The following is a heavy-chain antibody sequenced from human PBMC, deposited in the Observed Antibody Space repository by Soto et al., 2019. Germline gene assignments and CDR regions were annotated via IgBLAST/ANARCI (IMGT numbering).Heavy chain of an antibody. Sequence: EVQLLESGGGLVQPGGSLRLSCAATGFTFSNYAMSWVRQAPGKGLGWVSSTGGSGSSTYYADSVKGRFTISRDNSKNTLYLQMNSLRAEDTAVYYCAKDVVGIAGRRGGFDYWGQGALVTVSS. CDR1: GFTFSNYA. J-gene: IGHJ4*02. CDR3: AKDVVGIAGRRGGFDY. CDR2: TGGSGSST. V-gene: IGHV3-23*01. D-gene: IGHD6-6*01.